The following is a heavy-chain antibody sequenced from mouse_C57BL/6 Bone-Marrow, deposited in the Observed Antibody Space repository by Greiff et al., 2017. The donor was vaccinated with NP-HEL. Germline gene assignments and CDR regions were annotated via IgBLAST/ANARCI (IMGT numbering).Heavy chain of an antibody. Sequence: VQLQQPGAELVKPGASVKLSCKASGYTFTSYWMHWVKQRPGQGLEWIGMIHPNSGSTNYNEKFKSKATLTVDKSSSTAYMQLSSLTSEDSAIYYCARKDGGYWDYWGQGTTLTVSS. J-gene: IGHJ2*01. CDR2: IHPNSGST. D-gene: IGHD2-3*01. CDR3: ARKDGGYWDY. V-gene: IGHV1-64*01. CDR1: GYTFTSYW.